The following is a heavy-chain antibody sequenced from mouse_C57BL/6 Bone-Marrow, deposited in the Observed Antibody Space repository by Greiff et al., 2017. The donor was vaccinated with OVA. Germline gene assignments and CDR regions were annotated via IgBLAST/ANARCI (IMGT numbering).Heavy chain of an antibody. D-gene: IGHD2-5*01. Sequence: EVQLVESGGGLVQPGGSMKLSCAASGFTFSDAWMDWVRQSPEKGLEWVAEIRNKANNHATYYAESVKGRFTISRDDSKSSVYLQMNSLRAEDTGIYYCTRPHYSNFYFDYWGQGTTLTVSS. CDR2: IRNKANNHAT. CDR1: GFTFSDAW. CDR3: TRPHYSNFYFDY. J-gene: IGHJ2*01. V-gene: IGHV6-6*01.